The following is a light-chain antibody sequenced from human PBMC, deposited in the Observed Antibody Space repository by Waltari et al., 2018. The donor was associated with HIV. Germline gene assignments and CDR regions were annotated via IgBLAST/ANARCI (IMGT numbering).Light chain of an antibody. J-gene: IGLJ3*02. CDR1: SSDVGGYNY. CDR3: SSYAGSFWV. V-gene: IGLV2-8*01. CDR2: EVS. Sequence: QSALTQPPSASGSPGQSVTISCTGTSSDVGGYNYVSWYQQHPGKAPKLMFYEVSHRPSGVPDRFFGSKSGNPASLTVSGLQAEDEADYYCSSYAGSFWVFGGGTKLTVL.